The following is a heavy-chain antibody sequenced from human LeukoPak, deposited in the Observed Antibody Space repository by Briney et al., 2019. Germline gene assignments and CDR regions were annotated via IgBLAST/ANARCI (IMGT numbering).Heavy chain of an antibody. J-gene: IGHJ3*02. V-gene: IGHV1-46*01. Sequence: GASVKVPCKTSGYTFTSYYIHWVRQAPGQGLEWMGIINPSGGSTTYAQKFQGRLTMTSATSTSTVYMELSSLRSEDTAVYYCARSAAYYNEADIWGQGTMVTVSS. CDR2: INPSGGST. CDR3: ARSAAYYNEADI. CDR1: GYTFTSYY. D-gene: IGHD3-9*01.